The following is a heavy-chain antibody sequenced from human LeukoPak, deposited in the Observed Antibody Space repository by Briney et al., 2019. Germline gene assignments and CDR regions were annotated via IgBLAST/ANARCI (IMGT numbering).Heavy chain of an antibody. V-gene: IGHV3-9*01. J-gene: IGHJ4*02. CDR2: ISWNSGSI. CDR3: AKEFYIVATRGGVDY. Sequence: GGSLRLSCAASGFTFDDYAMHWVRQAPGKGLEWVSGISWNSGSIGYADSVKGRFTISRDNSKNTLYLQMNSLRAEDTAVYYCAKEFYIVATRGGVDYWGQGTLVTVSS. D-gene: IGHD5-12*01. CDR1: GFTFDDYA.